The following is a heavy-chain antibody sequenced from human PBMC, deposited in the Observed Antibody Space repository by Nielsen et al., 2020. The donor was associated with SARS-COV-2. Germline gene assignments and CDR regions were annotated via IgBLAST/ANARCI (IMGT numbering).Heavy chain of an antibody. D-gene: IGHD3-3*01. J-gene: IGHJ4*02. CDR2: MYSGGTT. CDR3: ATESTIFGVVINFAPDF. V-gene: IGHV3-53*01. CDR1: GFSVSDDY. Sequence: GGSLRLSCAASGFSVSDDYMNWVRQAPGKGLEWVSSMYSGGTTDYADSVKGRFTISRDISKNTVFLHMSSLRAEDTAVYYCATESTIFGVVINFAPDFWGQGTLVTVSS.